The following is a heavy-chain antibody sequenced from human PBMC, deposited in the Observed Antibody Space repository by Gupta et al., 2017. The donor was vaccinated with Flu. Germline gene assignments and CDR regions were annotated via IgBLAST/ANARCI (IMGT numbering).Heavy chain of an antibody. J-gene: IGHJ4*02. CDR3: TANLGYSSGG. Sequence: TFSNAWMSWVRQAPGKGLEWVGRIKSKTDGGTTDYAAPVKGRFTISRDDSKNTLYLQMNSLKTEDTAVYYCTANLGYSSGGWGQGTLVTVSS. D-gene: IGHD6-19*01. CDR1: TFSNAW. V-gene: IGHV3-15*01. CDR2: IKSKTDGGTT.